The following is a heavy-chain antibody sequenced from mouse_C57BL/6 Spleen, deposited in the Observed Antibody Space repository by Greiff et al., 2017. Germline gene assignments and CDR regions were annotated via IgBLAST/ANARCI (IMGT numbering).Heavy chain of an antibody. CDR2: INPSSGYT. V-gene: IGHV1-4*01. J-gene: IGHJ1*03. Sequence: QVQLQQSGAELARPGASVKMSCKASGYTFTSYTMHWVKQRPGQGLEWIGYINPSSGYTKYNQKFKDKATFTADKSSSTAYMQLSSLTSEDSAVYYWGRGGDYGKGWYFDVWGTGTTVTVSS. CDR3: GRGGDYGKGWYFDV. D-gene: IGHD2-1*01. CDR1: GYTFTSYT.